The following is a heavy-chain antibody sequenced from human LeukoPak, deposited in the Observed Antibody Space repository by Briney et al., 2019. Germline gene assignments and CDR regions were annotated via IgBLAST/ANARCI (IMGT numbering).Heavy chain of an antibody. V-gene: IGHV4-34*01. CDR1: GGSFSGYY. J-gene: IGHJ4*02. Sequence: PSETLSLTCAVYGGSFSGYYWTWIRQPPGKGLEWIGEINHSGSPNYNPSLKSRLTISVDTSKHQFSLKLTSVTAADTAVFYCARGGDYYGSGIPFDYWGRGTLVTVSS. D-gene: IGHD3-10*01. CDR2: INHSGSP. CDR3: ARGGDYYGSGIPFDY.